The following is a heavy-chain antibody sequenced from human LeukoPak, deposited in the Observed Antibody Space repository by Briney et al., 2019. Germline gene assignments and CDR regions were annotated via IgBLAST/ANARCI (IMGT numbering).Heavy chain of an antibody. V-gene: IGHV4-61*02. CDR3: ARYLGYCSGGSCLQWAFDI. CDR2: IYTSGST. J-gene: IGHJ3*02. CDR1: GGSISSGSYY. Sequence: SQTLSLTCTVSGGSISSGSYYWSWIRQPAGKGLEWIGRIYTSGSTNYNPSLKSRVSISVDTSENQFSLKLISVTAADTAVYYCARYLGYCSGGSCLQWAFDIWGQGTMVTVSS. D-gene: IGHD2-15*01.